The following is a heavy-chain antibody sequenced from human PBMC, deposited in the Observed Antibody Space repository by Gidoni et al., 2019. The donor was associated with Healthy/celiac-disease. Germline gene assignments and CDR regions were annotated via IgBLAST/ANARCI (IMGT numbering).Heavy chain of an antibody. Sequence: QVQLQKWGAGLLKPSETLSLTCAVYGGSFSGYYWSWIRKPPGKGLEWFGEINHSGSTHYNPSLKSRFTISVDTSKNHFSLKLSSVTAADTAVYYCARRVRGYDFRVRLNWFDPWGQGTLVTVSS. CDR2: INHSGST. J-gene: IGHJ5*02. D-gene: IGHD5-12*01. CDR3: ARRVRGYDFRVRLNWFDP. CDR1: GGSFSGYY. V-gene: IGHV4-34*01.